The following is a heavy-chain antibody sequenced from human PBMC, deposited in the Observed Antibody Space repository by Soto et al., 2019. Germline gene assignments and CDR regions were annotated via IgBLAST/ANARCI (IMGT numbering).Heavy chain of an antibody. CDR1: GYTFNTYC. J-gene: IGHJ5*02. CDR3: ARDTHEFWTSYWFDP. CDR2: ISAYDGKT. Sequence: ASVKVSCKTSGYTFNTYCINWVRQAPGQGLELMGWISAYDGKTTYAEKFQGRVTLTTDTSTSTAYMELRSLRSDDTAIYYCARDTHEFWTSYWFDPWGQGTPVTVSS. D-gene: IGHD3-3*01. V-gene: IGHV1-18*01.